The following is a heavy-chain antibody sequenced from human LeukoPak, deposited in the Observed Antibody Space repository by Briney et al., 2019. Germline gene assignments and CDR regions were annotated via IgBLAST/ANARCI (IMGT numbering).Heavy chain of an antibody. J-gene: IGHJ4*02. D-gene: IGHD1-7*01. Sequence: PSETLSLTCDVYGASFTGYYWSWIRQSPGKGLEWIGEMNQRGSMNYNPSLKSRVTISVDRSKNQFSLKLSSVTAADTAVYYCARELELSYWGQGTLVTVSS. CDR1: GASFTGYY. CDR3: ARELELSY. V-gene: IGHV4-34*01. CDR2: MNQRGSM.